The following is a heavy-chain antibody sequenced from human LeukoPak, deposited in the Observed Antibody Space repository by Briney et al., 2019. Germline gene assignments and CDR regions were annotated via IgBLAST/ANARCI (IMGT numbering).Heavy chain of an antibody. Sequence: GGSLRLSCAASGIALSPYWWHWVRQAPGKGLVWVSSISRSSSYIYYADSVKGRFTISRDNAKNSLYLQMNSLRAEDTAVYYCAGGPYSSGWYVAYWGQGTLVTVSS. D-gene: IGHD6-19*01. V-gene: IGHV3-21*01. J-gene: IGHJ4*02. CDR3: AGGPYSSGWYVAY. CDR1: GIALSPYW. CDR2: ISRSSSYI.